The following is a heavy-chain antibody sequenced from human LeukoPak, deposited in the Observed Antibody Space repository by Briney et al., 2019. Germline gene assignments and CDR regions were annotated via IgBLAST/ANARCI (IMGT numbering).Heavy chain of an antibody. CDR1: GFTVSSNY. Sequence: PGGSLRLSCAASGFTVSSNYMSWVRQAPGKGLEWVSVIYSGGSTYYADSVKGRFTISRDNSKNTLYLQMNSLRAEDTAVYYCARGASIAAAGPNEYFQHWGQGTLVTVSS. CDR3: ARGASIAAAGPNEYFQH. CDR2: IYSGGST. J-gene: IGHJ1*01. D-gene: IGHD6-13*01. V-gene: IGHV3-66*01.